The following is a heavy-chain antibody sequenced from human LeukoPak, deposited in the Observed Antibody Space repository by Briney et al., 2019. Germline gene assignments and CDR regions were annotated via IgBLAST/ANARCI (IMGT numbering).Heavy chain of an antibody. CDR3: ARDNYYDSSGYSPNLDY. D-gene: IGHD3-22*01. CDR1: GYSISSGYY. Sequence: SETLSLTCAVSGYSISSGYYWGWLRQPPGKGLGWIGSIYYSGSTYYNPSVKSRVTISVDTSKNQFSLKLSSVTAADTAVYYCARDNYYDSSGYSPNLDYWGQGTLVTVSS. J-gene: IGHJ4*02. V-gene: IGHV4-38-2*02. CDR2: IYYSGST.